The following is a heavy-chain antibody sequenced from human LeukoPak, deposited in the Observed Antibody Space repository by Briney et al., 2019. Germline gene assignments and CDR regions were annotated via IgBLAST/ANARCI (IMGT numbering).Heavy chain of an antibody. J-gene: IGHJ4*02. V-gene: IGHV4-61*02. CDR3: ARRWGLNIAAAAPFDY. Sequence: PSETLSLTCTVSGGSISSGSYYWSWIRQPAGKGLEWIGRIYTSGSTNYNPSLKSRVTISVDTSKNQFSLKLSSVTAADTAVYYCARRWGLNIAAAAPFDYWGQGTLVTVSS. CDR1: GGSISSGSYY. CDR2: IYTSGST. D-gene: IGHD6-13*01.